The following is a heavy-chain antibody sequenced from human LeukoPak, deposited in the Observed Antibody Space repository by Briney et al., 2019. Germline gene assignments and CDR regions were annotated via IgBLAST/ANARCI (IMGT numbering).Heavy chain of an antibody. Sequence: GGSLRLSCAASGFTFSSYGMHWVRQAPGKGLEWVAFIQSDGSDQYYADSVKGRFTISRDNSKNTLYLQMNSLRAEDTAVYYCAKDRGYLLWFGELFDYWGQGTLVTVSS. D-gene: IGHD3-10*01. CDR2: IQSDGSDQ. CDR1: GFTFSSYG. V-gene: IGHV3-30*02. J-gene: IGHJ4*02. CDR3: AKDRGYLLWFGELFDY.